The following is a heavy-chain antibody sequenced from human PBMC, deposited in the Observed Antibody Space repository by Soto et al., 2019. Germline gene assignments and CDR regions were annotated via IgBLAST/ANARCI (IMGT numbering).Heavy chain of an antibody. D-gene: IGHD3-3*01. CDR1: GYTFTSYG. CDR2: ISAYNGNT. CDR3: ARGANFWIFGVLTDVFDI. J-gene: IGHJ3*02. V-gene: IGHV1-18*04. Sequence: ASVKVSCKASGYTFTSYGISWVRQAPGQGLEWMGWISAYNGNTNYAQKLQGRVTMTTDTSTSTAYMELRSLRSDDTAVYYCARGANFWIFGVLTDVFDIWGQGTMVTVSS.